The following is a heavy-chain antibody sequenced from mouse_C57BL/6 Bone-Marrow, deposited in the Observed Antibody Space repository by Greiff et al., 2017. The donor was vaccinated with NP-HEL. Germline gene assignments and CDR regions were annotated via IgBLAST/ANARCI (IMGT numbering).Heavy chain of an antibody. D-gene: IGHD4-1*01. CDR3: ARELLFAY. Sequence: QVQLQQPGAELVKPGASVKLSCKASGYTFTSYWMHWVKQRTGQGLEWIGMIHHNSGSTKYNEKFKSKATLTVDKSSSTAYMQLSSLTSEDSAVYYCARELLFAYWGQGTLVTVSA. J-gene: IGHJ3*01. CDR1: GYTFTSYW. CDR2: IHHNSGST. V-gene: IGHV1-64*01.